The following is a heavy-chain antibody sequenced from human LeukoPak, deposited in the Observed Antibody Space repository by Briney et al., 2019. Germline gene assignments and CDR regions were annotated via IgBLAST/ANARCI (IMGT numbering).Heavy chain of an antibody. Sequence: GGSLRLSCAASGFTFSNHWMHWVRQAPGKGLEWVSGTSDRGDYTYYADSVKGRFTISRDSSKNTLFLQMNSLRAEDTALYFCARKAQYNGHYPLDYWGQGTLVTVSS. CDR2: TSDRGDYT. D-gene: IGHD1-7*01. CDR3: ARKAQYNGHYPLDY. J-gene: IGHJ4*02. CDR1: GFTFSNHW. V-gene: IGHV3-23*01.